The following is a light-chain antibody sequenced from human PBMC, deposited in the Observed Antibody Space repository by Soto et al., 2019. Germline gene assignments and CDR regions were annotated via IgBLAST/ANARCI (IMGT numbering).Light chain of an antibody. J-gene: IGKJ1*01. V-gene: IGKV1-33*01. Sequence: DTQMTQSPSSLSASVGDRVTITCQASQDITNSLNWYQQKPGNAPKLLIYDASNRATGIPARFSGSGSGTDFTLTISSLQPEDFATYYCLQDYNYPRTFGQGTKVDIK. CDR3: LQDYNYPRT. CDR2: DAS. CDR1: QDITNS.